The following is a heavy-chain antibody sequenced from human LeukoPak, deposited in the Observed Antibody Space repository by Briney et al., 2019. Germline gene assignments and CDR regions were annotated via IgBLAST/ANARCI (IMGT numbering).Heavy chain of an antibody. Sequence: PSQTLSLTCTVSGGSVSSGSYYWSWIRQPAGKGLEWIGRIYSSGSTNYNPSLKSRVTISVDTSKNQFSLKLSSVTAADTAVYYCAGVTGYMIEDYFDYWGQGTLVTVSS. J-gene: IGHJ4*02. CDR3: AGVTGYMIEDYFDY. V-gene: IGHV4-61*02. CDR1: GGSVSSGSYY. D-gene: IGHD3-22*01. CDR2: IYSSGST.